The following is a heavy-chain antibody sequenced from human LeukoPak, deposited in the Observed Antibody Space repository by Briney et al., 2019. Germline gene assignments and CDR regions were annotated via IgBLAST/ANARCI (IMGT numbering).Heavy chain of an antibody. V-gene: IGHV4-39*01. J-gene: IGHJ4*02. CDR1: GGSISSSSYY. CDR3: ASHTMIVVASFDY. CDR2: IYYSGST. D-gene: IGHD3-22*01. Sequence: PSETLSLTXTVSGGSISSSSYYWGWIRQPPGKGLEWIGSIYYSGSTYYNPSLKSRVTLSVDTSKNQFSLKLSSVTAADTAVYYCASHTMIVVASFDYWGQGTLVTVSS.